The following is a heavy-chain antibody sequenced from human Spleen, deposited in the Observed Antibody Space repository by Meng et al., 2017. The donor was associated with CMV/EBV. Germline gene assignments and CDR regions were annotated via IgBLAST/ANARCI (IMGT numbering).Heavy chain of an antibody. Sequence: SETLSLTCTVSRGSISNYFWSWIRQAPGKGLEWIGYIYYSGSTNYKPSLKSRVTISVNTSKNEFSLTMTSVTAADTAVYYCARARFDYWGQGTLVTVSS. CDR2: IYYSGST. J-gene: IGHJ4*02. V-gene: IGHV4-59*01. CDR1: RGSISNYF. CDR3: ARARFDY.